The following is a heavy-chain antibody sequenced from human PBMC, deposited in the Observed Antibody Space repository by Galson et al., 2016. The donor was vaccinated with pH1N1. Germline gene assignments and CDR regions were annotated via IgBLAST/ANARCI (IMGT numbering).Heavy chain of an antibody. V-gene: IGHV3-7*01. Sequence: SLRLSCAASGFNFNIWWMNWVRQTPGRGLEWVATIKYDGSDTDYVDSVKGRFTISRDNAKKSLYLQMNSLRAEDTAVYFCVGPLGNPPGYWGQGTLVTVSS. CDR3: VGPLGNPPGY. J-gene: IGHJ4*02. CDR2: IKYDGSDT. CDR1: GFNFNIWW. D-gene: IGHD1-14*01.